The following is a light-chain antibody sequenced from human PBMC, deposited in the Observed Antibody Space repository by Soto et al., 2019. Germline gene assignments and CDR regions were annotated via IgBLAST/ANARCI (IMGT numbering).Light chain of an antibody. CDR1: SSDVGGYNY. CDR2: DVS. J-gene: IGLJ1*01. V-gene: IGLV2-14*01. Sequence: QSVLTQPASVSGSPGQSITISCTGTSSDVGGYNYVSWYQQHPGKAPKLMIYDVSNRPSGVSNRFSGSKSGNTASLTISGLQAVVEADYYCSSYTSSTFYVFGTGPKVTVL. CDR3: SSYTSSTFYV.